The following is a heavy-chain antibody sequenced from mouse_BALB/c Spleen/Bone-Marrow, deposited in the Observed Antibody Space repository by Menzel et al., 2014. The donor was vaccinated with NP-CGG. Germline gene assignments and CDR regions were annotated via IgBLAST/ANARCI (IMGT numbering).Heavy chain of an antibody. CDR2: IAPGRGST. Sequence: DLVKPGASVKLSCKASGYTFTNYWINWIKQRPGQGLEWIGRIAPGRGSTYYNEMFKGKATLTVGTSSSTAYIQLSSLSSEDSAVYFCARGIYYGNYVYAMDYWGQGTSVTVSS. J-gene: IGHJ4*01. CDR3: ARGIYYGNYVYAMDY. V-gene: IGHV1S41*01. CDR1: GYTFTNYW. D-gene: IGHD2-1*01.